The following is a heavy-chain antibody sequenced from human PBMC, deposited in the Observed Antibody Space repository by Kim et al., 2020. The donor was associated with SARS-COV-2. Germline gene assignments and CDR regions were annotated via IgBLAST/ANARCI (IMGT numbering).Heavy chain of an antibody. CDR1: GLTVSSNY. CDR2: MFSGGSR. CDR3: ARDLYYGSGSYYFDY. V-gene: IGHV3-53*01. D-gene: IGHD3-10*01. Sequence: GGSLRLSSAASGLTVSSNYMSWVRQAPGRGLEWVSVMFSGGSRYYADSVKGRFTISRDNSKNTLYLQMNSLRAEDTAVYYCARDLYYGSGSYYFDYWGQG. J-gene: IGHJ4*02.